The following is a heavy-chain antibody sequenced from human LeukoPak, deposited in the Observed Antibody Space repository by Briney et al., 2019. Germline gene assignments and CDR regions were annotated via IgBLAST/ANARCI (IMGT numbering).Heavy chain of an antibody. CDR1: GFTFSSYG. CDR3: AKVAIYSYGPSPFDY. D-gene: IGHD5-18*01. V-gene: IGHV3-30*02. J-gene: IGHJ4*02. Sequence: GGSLRLSCAASGFTFSSYGMHWVRQAPGKGLEWVAFIRYDGSNKYYADSVKGRFTISRDNSKNTLYLQMNSLRAEDTAVYYCAKVAIYSYGPSPFDYWGQGTLVTVSS. CDR2: IRYDGSNK.